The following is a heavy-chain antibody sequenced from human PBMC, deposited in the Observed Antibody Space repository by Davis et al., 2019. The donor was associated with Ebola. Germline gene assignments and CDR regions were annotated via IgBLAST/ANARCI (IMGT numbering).Heavy chain of an antibody. J-gene: IGHJ4*02. CDR2: ISYDGSNK. CDR3: AKDRVGFWSGYYFDY. CDR1: GFTFSSYG. Sequence: PGGSLRLSCAASGFTFSSYGMHWVRQAPGKGLEWVAVISYDGSNKYYADSVKGRFTISRDNSKNTLYLQMNSLRAEDTAVYYCAKDRVGFWSGYYFDYWGQGTLVTVSS. V-gene: IGHV3-30*18. D-gene: IGHD3-3*01.